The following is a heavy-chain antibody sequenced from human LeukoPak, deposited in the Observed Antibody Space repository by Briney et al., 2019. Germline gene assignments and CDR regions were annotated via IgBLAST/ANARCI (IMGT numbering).Heavy chain of an antibody. Sequence: ASVKVSCTASGGTFSSYAISWVRQAPGQGLEWMGGIIPIFGTANYAQKFQGRVTITADESTSTAYMELSSLRSEDTAVYYCARDPDCTNGVCYTSSYYFDYWGQGTLVTVSS. CDR1: GGTFSSYA. CDR3: ARDPDCTNGVCYTSSYYFDY. J-gene: IGHJ4*02. D-gene: IGHD2-8*01. CDR2: IIPIFGTA. V-gene: IGHV1-69*01.